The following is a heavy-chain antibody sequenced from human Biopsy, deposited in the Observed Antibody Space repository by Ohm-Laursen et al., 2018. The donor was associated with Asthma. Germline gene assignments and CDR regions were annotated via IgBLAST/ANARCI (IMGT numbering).Heavy chain of an antibody. J-gene: IGHJ4*02. CDR3: ARIPRRSGSYFVDY. D-gene: IGHD3-22*01. Sequence: TLSLTCTVSGDSNPSGGCCWNWIPQPPGKGQEWIRPIHHSGTLYFNPSLKSRVSFARDTSKNLFALRLSSVSAADTAMYYCARIPRRSGSYFVDYWGQGTLVTVSS. CDR1: GDSNPSGGCC. CDR2: IHHSGTL. V-gene: IGHV4-31*03.